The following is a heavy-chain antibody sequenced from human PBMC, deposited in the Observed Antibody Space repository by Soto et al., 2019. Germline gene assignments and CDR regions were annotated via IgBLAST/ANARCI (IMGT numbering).Heavy chain of an antibody. Sequence: GGSLRLSCGASGVTFSSYGMHWVRQAPGKGLEWVAVIWYDGSNKYYADSVKGRFTISRDNSKNTLYLQMNSLRAEDTAVYYCARDSSLARFDYWGQGTLVTVSS. V-gene: IGHV3-33*01. CDR3: ARDSSLARFDY. J-gene: IGHJ4*02. CDR2: IWYDGSNK. CDR1: GVTFSSYG.